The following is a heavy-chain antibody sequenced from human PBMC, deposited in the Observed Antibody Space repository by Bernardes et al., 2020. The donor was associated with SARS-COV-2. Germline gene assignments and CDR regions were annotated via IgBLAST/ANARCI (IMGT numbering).Heavy chain of an antibody. CDR1: GYPFTGYY. J-gene: IGHJ6*02. CDR3: ALPPTNYDRYGMDV. V-gene: IGHV1-2*02. D-gene: IGHD3-22*01. Sequence: AGVKVSCKASGYPFTGYYIHWVRQAPGQGLEWMGWINPNSGGTNYAQKFQGRVTMTRDTSISTANMDLSRLRSDDTAVYYCALPPTNYDRYGMDVWGQGTTVTVSS. CDR2: INPNSGGT.